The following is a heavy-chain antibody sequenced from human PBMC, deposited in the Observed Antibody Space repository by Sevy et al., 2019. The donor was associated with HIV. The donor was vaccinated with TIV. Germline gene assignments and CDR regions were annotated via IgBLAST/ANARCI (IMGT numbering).Heavy chain of an antibody. CDR3: ARDDCSSLSCHGSLLY. CDR1: GYTFTSYG. D-gene: IGHD2-2*01. J-gene: IGHJ4*02. Sequence: ASVKVSCKASGYTFTSYGISWVRQAPGQGLEWMGRISTFKVNTNNAQKFQGRVIMTTETSTSTAYMELRSLRADDTAVYYCARDDCSSLSCHGSLLYWGQGTLVTVSS. V-gene: IGHV1-18*01. CDR2: ISTFKVNT.